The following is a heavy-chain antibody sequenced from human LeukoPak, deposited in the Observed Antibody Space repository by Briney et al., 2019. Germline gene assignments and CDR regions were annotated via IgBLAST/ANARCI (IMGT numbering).Heavy chain of an antibody. Sequence: GGSLRLSCAASGFTFDDYAMHWVRQAPGKGLEWVTLISGDGGGKKYVDSVKGRFTSSRDNSKNSLYLQMNSLRTEDTAFYYCAKVEMGRYYYDSSGYSGLAIDYWGQGTLVTVAS. D-gene: IGHD3-22*01. CDR1: GFTFDDYA. CDR3: AKVEMGRYYYDSSGYSGLAIDY. CDR2: ISGDGGGK. V-gene: IGHV3-43*02. J-gene: IGHJ4*02.